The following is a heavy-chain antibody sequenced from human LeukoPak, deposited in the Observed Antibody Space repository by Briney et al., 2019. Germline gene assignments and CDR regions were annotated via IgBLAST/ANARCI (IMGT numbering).Heavy chain of an antibody. D-gene: IGHD6-13*01. J-gene: IGHJ6*03. CDR1: GGTFSSYA. Sequence: ASVKVSSKASGGTFSSYAISWVRQAPGQGLEWMGGIIPIFGTANYAQKFQGRVTITADKSTSTAYMELSSLRAEDTAVYYCARAAAGTGYYYYMDVWGKGTTVTVSS. V-gene: IGHV1-69*06. CDR2: IIPIFGTA. CDR3: ARAAAGTGYYYYMDV.